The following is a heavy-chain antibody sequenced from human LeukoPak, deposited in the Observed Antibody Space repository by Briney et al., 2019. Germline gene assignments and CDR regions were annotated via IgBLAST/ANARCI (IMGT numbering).Heavy chain of an antibody. CDR3: ANDLYDSSGYTETPFDY. J-gene: IGHJ4*02. CDR2: ISYDGSNK. D-gene: IGHD3-22*01. CDR1: GFTFSSYG. V-gene: IGHV3-30*18. Sequence: GGSLRLSCAASGFTFSSYGMHWVRQAPGKGLEWVAVISYDGSNKYYADSVKGRFTISRDNSKNTLYLQMNSLRAEDTAVYYCANDLYDSSGYTETPFDYRGQGTLVTVSS.